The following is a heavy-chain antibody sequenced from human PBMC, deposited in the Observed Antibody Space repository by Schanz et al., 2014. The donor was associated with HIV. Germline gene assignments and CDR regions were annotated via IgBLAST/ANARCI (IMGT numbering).Heavy chain of an antibody. V-gene: IGHV3-23*01. Sequence: EVQLLESAGGLVQPGGSLRLSCAASGFTFNNYAMTWVRQAPGKGLEWVSSISESGGRTYYADSVRGRFTISRDNAKNSLYLQMNSLRDEDTAVYYCAREMTLDYWGQGTLVTVSS. CDR2: ISESGGRT. CDR1: GFTFNNYA. CDR3: AREMTLDY. J-gene: IGHJ4*02.